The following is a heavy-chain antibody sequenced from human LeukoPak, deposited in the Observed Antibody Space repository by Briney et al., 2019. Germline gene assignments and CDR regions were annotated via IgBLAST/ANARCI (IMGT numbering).Heavy chain of an antibody. D-gene: IGHD3-10*01. CDR2: VSSSGSIT. CDR1: GFSFSDYY. CDR3: ARGVGRTWSFDH. V-gene: IGHV3-11*01. Sequence: GGSLRLSCPASGFSFSDYYMSWIRQAPGKGLEWVSHVSSSGSITKYADSVKGRFTISRDNAKNSLFLQMNSLRAEDTAVYYCARGVGRTWSFDHWGQGTLVTVS. J-gene: IGHJ4*02.